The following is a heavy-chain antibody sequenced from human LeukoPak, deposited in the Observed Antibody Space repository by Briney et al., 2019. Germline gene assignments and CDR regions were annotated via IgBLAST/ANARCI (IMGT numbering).Heavy chain of an antibody. Sequence: SETLSLTCTVSGGSISSHYWSWIRQPPGKGLEWIGSIYYSGSTYYNPSLKSRVTISVDTSKNQFSLKLSSVTAADTAVYYCARDRSLLWFGDAKGAFDYWGQGTLVTVSS. J-gene: IGHJ4*02. V-gene: IGHV4-59*11. CDR3: ARDRSLLWFGDAKGAFDY. CDR2: IYYSGST. CDR1: GGSISSHY. D-gene: IGHD3-10*01.